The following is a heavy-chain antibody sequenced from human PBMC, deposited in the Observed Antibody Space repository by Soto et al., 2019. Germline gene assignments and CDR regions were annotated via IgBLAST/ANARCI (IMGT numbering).Heavy chain of an antibody. V-gene: IGHV3-30-3*01. CDR2: ISYDGSNK. Sequence: GSLSLSCAASGFTFSSYAMHWVRQAPGKGLEWVAVISYDGSNKYYADSVKGRFTISRDNSKNTLYLQMNSLRAEDTAVYYCTIVGATTPRAFDIWGQGTLVTVSS. D-gene: IGHD1-26*01. J-gene: IGHJ4*03. CDR1: GFTFSSYA. CDR3: TIVGATTPRAFDI.